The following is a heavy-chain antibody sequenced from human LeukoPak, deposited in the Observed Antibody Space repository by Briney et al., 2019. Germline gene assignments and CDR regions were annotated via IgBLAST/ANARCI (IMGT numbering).Heavy chain of an antibody. CDR3: TRVGYIDEGIDY. Sequence: GGSLRLSCVASGFPFSSYWMTWVRQAPGKGLEWVANIKQDGSKKSYVDSVKGRFTISRDNAKNTLYLQMNSLRAEDTAIYYCTRVGYIDEGIDYWGQGTLVTVSS. CDR1: GFPFSSYW. J-gene: IGHJ4*02. CDR2: IKQDGSKK. V-gene: IGHV3-7*04. D-gene: IGHD5-24*01.